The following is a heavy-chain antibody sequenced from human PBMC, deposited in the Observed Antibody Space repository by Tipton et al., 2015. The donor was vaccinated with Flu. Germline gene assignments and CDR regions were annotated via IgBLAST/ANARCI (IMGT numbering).Heavy chain of an antibody. V-gene: IGHV4-59*01. CDR1: GGSINSSY. CDR2: IQYSGHT. J-gene: IGHJ4*02. CDR3: ARHVDRSWMLEF. D-gene: IGHD3-10*01. Sequence: GLVKPSETLSLTCSVSGGSINSSYWSWIRQSPGKGLEWIGNIQYSGHTNYNPSLKSRVTIAVDTSKNQFSLQLSSVAAADTAVYYCARHVDRSWMLEFWGQGTSVTVSS.